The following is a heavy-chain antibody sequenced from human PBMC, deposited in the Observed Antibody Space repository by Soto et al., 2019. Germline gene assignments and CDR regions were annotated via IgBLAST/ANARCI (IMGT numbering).Heavy chain of an antibody. CDR3: AKVGRIAAAGTWFDP. Sequence: ASETLSLTCTVSAGSISGYYWSWIRQPPGKELELIAYIHYSGSTYYNPSLKSRVTISIDTFKNQFSLKLSSVNAADTAVYYCAKVGRIAAAGTWFDPWGQGTLVTVSS. V-gene: IGHV4-59*01. CDR1: AGSISGYY. D-gene: IGHD6-13*01. CDR2: IHYSGST. J-gene: IGHJ5*02.